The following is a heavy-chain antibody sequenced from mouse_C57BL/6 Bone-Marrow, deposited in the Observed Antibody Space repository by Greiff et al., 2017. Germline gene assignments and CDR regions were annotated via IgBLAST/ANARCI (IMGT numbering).Heavy chain of an antibody. CDR3: ARSGHYYGSSYGYFDV. J-gene: IGHJ1*03. D-gene: IGHD1-1*01. Sequence: QVQLQQPGAELVMPGASVKLSCKASGYTFTSYWMHWVKQRPGQGLEWIGEIDPSDSYTNYNQKFKGKSPLTVDKSSSTAYMQLSSLTSEDSAVYYCARSGHYYGSSYGYFDVWGTGTTVTVSS. CDR1: GYTFTSYW. CDR2: IDPSDSYT. V-gene: IGHV1-69*01.